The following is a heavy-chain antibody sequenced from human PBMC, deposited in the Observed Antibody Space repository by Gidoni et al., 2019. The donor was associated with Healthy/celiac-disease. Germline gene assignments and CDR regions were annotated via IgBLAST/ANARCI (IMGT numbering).Heavy chain of an antibody. V-gene: IGHV3-48*01. CDR2: ISSSSSTI. D-gene: IGHD1-26*01. CDR3: ARDGDSGSYNY. Sequence: EVQLVESGGGLVQPGGSLRLSCAASGFTFSSYSMTWVRQAPVKGLEWVSYISSSSSTIYYADSVKGRFTISRDNAKNSLYLQMNSLRAEDTAVYYCARDGDSGSYNYWGQGTLVTVSS. CDR1: GFTFSSYS. J-gene: IGHJ4*02.